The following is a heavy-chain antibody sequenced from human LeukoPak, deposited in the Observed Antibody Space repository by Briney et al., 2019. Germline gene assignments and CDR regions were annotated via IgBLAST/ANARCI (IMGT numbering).Heavy chain of an antibody. CDR1: GGSISISSYY. Sequence: PSETLSLTCTVSGGSISISSYYWGWIRQPPGKGLEWIGSIYYSGYTYYNPSLKSRVTISVDTSKNQFSLKLSSVTAADTAVYYCAREPHGYSYGYYYYYYMDVWGKGTTVTISS. V-gene: IGHV4-39*02. CDR2: IYYSGYT. CDR3: AREPHGYSYGYYYYYYMDV. J-gene: IGHJ6*03. D-gene: IGHD5-18*01.